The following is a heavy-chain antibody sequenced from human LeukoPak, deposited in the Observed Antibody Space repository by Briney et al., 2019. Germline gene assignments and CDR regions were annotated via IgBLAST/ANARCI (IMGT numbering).Heavy chain of an antibody. D-gene: IGHD2-15*01. CDR2: IYHSGTT. J-gene: IGHJ4*02. V-gene: IGHV4-38-2*02. Sequence: PSETLSLTCTVSGSSISSGNSWGWIRQPPGKGLEWIGTIYHSGTTNYNPSLKSRVAISVDTSKKQFSLKLTSVTAADTAVYYCARDRGDIVVVAWGVGFDYWGQGALVTVSS. CDR1: GSSISSGNS. CDR3: ARDRGDIVVVAWGVGFDY.